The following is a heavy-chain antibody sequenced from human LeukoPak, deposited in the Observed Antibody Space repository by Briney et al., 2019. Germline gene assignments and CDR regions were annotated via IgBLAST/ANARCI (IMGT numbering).Heavy chain of an antibody. CDR3: ARDPAYDPKNRGSDY. V-gene: IGHV4-38-2*02. J-gene: IGHJ4*02. CDR2: IYYSGST. CDR1: GYSISSGYY. D-gene: IGHD1-26*01. Sequence: PSETLSLTCTVSGYSISSGYYWGWIRQPPGKGLEWIGSIYYSGSTYYNPSLKSRVTISVDTSKNQFSLKLSSVTAADTAVYYCARDPAYDPKNRGSDYWGQGTLVTVSS.